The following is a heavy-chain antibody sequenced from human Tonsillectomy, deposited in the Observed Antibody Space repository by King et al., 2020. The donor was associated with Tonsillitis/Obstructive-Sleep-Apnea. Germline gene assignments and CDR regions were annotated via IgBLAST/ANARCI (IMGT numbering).Heavy chain of an antibody. D-gene: IGHD5-24*01. Sequence: VQLVESGGGLVQPGGSLRLSCAASGFTVSSKYMSWVRQAPGKGLEWVSVMYSGGGTYYADSVKGRFTISRDNSKNTLYLQMNSLRAEDTAVYYCARDRKEMATNSYFDYWGQGTLVTVSS. J-gene: IGHJ4*02. CDR3: ARDRKEMATNSYFDY. CDR1: GFTVSSKY. V-gene: IGHV3-66*01. CDR2: MYSGGGT.